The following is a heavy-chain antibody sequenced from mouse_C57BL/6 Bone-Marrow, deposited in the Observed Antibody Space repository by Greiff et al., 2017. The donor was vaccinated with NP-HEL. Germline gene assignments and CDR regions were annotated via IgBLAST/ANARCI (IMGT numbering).Heavy chain of an antibody. Sequence: VQLQQSGAELAKPGASVKLSCKASGYTFTSYWMHWVKQRPGQGLEWIGYINPSSGYTKYNQKIKDKATLTADKSSITAYMQLSSLTYADSAVYYCARIPSYDYEWAYAMDYWGQGTSVTVSS. CDR2: INPSSGYT. D-gene: IGHD2-4*01. CDR3: ARIPSYDYEWAYAMDY. J-gene: IGHJ4*01. CDR1: GYTFTSYW. V-gene: IGHV1-7*01.